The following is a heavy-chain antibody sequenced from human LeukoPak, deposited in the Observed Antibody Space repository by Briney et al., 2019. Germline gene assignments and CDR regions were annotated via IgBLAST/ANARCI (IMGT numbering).Heavy chain of an antibody. J-gene: IGHJ5*02. CDR3: ARASFQYDSWFDP. D-gene: IGHD2-8*01. Sequence: MASETLSLTCTLSGDSISGSSAYYWDWIRQPPGKGLEWIGSVYYRRNTYYNPSLGSRVTMSMDTSKNQFSMKLNSVTAADTAIYYCARASFQYDSWFDPWGQGTLVTVSS. CDR1: GDSISGSSAYY. V-gene: IGHV4-39*07. CDR2: VYYRRNT.